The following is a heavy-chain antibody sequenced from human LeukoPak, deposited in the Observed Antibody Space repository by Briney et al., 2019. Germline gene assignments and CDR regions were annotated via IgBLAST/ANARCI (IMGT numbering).Heavy chain of an antibody. J-gene: IGHJ4*02. V-gene: IGHV3-23*01. Sequence: GGSLRLSCAASGFTLSSYAMSWVRQAPGKGLEWVSAISGSGGSTYYADSVKGRFTISRDNSKNTLYLQMNSLKTEDTAVYYCTRGVTTPGGYWGQGTLVTVSS. CDR3: TRGVTTPGGY. CDR1: GFTLSSYA. D-gene: IGHD3-10*01. CDR2: ISGSGGST.